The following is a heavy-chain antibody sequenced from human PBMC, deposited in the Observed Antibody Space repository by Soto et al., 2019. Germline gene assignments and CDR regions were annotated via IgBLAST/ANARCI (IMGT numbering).Heavy chain of an antibody. Sequence: VQLVESGGGLVKPGGSLRLSCAASGFTFSNAWMNWVRQAPGKGLEWVGRIKSKTDGGTTDYAAPVKGRFTISRDDSKNTLYLQMNSLKTEDTAVYYCTTIAGIAAAGTQYYYYGMDVWGQGTTVTVSS. CDR3: TTIAGIAAAGTQYYYYGMDV. CDR2: IKSKTDGGTT. V-gene: IGHV3-15*07. D-gene: IGHD6-13*01. J-gene: IGHJ6*02. CDR1: GFTFSNAW.